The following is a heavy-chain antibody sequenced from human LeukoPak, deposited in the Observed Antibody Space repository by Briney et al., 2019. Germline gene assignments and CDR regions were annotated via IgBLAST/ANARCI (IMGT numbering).Heavy chain of an antibody. Sequence: GESLKISCKGSGYSFTSYWIGWVRQMPGKGLEWMGIIYPDDSDTRYSPSFEGQVIISVDKSISTAYLQWSSLKASDTAMYYCARIPCTSCFTNWFDPWGQGTLVAVSS. CDR2: IYPDDSDT. J-gene: IGHJ5*02. CDR3: ARIPCTSCFTNWFDP. D-gene: IGHD2-2*01. V-gene: IGHV5-51*01. CDR1: GYSFTSYW.